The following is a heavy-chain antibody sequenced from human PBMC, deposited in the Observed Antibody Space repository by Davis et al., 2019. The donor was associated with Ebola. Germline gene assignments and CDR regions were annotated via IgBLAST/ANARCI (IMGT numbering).Heavy chain of an antibody. V-gene: IGHV3-53*01. D-gene: IGHD1-1*01. CDR1: GFTDNY. CDR2: IYGSGGT. Sequence: ESLKTSCAASGFTDNYMFCVRQAPGKGLQCVALIYGSGGTDYADSVKGRFTISRDNGKNTLYLQMNSLRAEGTAVYYCAKRWEIRYFGYWGQGTMVTVSS. CDR3: AKRWEIRYFGY. J-gene: IGHJ4*02.